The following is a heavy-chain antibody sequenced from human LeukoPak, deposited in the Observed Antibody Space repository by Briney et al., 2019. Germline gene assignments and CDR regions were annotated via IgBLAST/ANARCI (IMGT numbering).Heavy chain of an antibody. CDR3: ARGPTNGQAFDY. CDR2: IREDGSQK. CDR1: GFTFSSSW. J-gene: IGHJ4*02. Sequence: GGSLRLSCVASGFTFSSSWMTWVRQAPGKGLEWVASIREDGSQKTAVDSVRGRFTISRDNAKNSVYLQMDSLRAEDTAVYYCARGPTNGQAFDYWGQGTLVSVSS. V-gene: IGHV3-7*01. D-gene: IGHD2-8*01.